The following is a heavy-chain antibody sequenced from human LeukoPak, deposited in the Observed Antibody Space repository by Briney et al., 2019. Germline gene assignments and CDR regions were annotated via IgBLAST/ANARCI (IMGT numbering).Heavy chain of an antibody. J-gene: IGHJ1*01. CDR2: ISWNSGSI. CDR3: AKDGDYGSNSEHFQQ. D-gene: IGHD4-23*01. Sequence: PGGSLRLSCAASGFTSYDYATHCVRQAPGKGLEWVSGISWNSGSIGYADSVKGRFTISRDNAKNSLYPQMTSLRAEDTALYYCAKDGDYGSNSEHFQQWGEGTLFTVSS. CDR1: GFTSYDYA. V-gene: IGHV3-9*02.